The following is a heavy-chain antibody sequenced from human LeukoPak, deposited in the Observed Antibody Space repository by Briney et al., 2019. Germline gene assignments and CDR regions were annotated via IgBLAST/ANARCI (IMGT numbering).Heavy chain of an antibody. CDR1: GYTFTSYG. Sequence: ASVKVSCKASGYTFTSYGISWVRQAPGQGLEWMGWISAYNGNTNYARKLQGRVTMTTDTSTSTAYMELRSLRSDDTAVYYCARARLLRYFDWLLEIPRELWFDPWGQGTLVTVSS. CDR2: ISAYNGNT. D-gene: IGHD3-9*01. CDR3: ARARLLRYFDWLLEIPRELWFDP. V-gene: IGHV1-18*01. J-gene: IGHJ5*02.